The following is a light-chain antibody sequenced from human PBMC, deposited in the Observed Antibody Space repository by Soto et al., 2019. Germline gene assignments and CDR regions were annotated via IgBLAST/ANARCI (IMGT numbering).Light chain of an antibody. CDR1: SIDVGGYNY. V-gene: IGLV2-14*01. J-gene: IGLJ2*01. Sequence: QSVLTQPASVSGSPGQSITISCTATSIDVGGYNYVSWYQQHPGKAPKLMIYDVSNRPSGVSNRFSGSKSGNTASLTISGLQAEDEADYYCSSYTSSGTVFGGGTKVTVL. CDR2: DVS. CDR3: SSYTSSGTV.